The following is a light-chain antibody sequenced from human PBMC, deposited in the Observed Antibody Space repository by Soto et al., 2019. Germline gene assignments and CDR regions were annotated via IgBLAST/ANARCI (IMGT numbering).Light chain of an antibody. V-gene: IGKV3-11*01. J-gene: IGKJ1*01. CDR1: QSVLHRSKRKNY. CDR3: QQRSNWPPGT. Sequence: DIVMTQSPDSLAVSLGERSTINCRSSQSVLHRSKRKNYLAWYQQKPGQAPRLLIYDASNRATGIPARFSGSGSGTDFTLTISSLEPEDFAVYYCQQRSNWPPGTFGQGTKVDIK. CDR2: DAS.